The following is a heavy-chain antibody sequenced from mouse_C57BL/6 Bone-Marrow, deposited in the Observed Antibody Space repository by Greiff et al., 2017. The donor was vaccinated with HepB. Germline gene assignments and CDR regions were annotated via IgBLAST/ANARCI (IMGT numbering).Heavy chain of an antibody. CDR3: ARWKDPLYAMDY. CDR2: IYPGSGNT. J-gene: IGHJ4*01. Sequence: QVQLQQSGAELVRPGASVKLSCKASGYTFTDYYINWVKQRPGQGLEWIARIYPGSGNTYYNEKFKGKATLTAEKSSSTAYMQLSSLTSEDSAVYFCARWKDPLYAMDYWGQGTSVTVSS. V-gene: IGHV1-76*01. CDR1: GYTFTDYY.